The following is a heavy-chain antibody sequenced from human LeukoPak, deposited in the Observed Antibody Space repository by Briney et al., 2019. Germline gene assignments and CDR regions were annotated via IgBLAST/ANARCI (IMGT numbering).Heavy chain of an antibody. CDR1: GFTFDDYG. CDR3: ARDLGSGWYSAFDI. J-gene: IGHJ3*02. Sequence: GGSLRLSXAASGFTFDDYGMSWVRQAPGKGLEWVSGINWNGGSTCYADSVKGRFTISRDNAKNSLYLQMNSLRAEDTALYYCARDLGSGWYSAFDIWGQGTMVTVFS. V-gene: IGHV3-20*04. D-gene: IGHD6-19*01. CDR2: INWNGGST.